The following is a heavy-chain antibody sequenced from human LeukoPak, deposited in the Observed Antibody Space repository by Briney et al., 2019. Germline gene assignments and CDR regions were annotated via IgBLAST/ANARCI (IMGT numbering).Heavy chain of an antibody. CDR3: ARVTYYYDSSVGY. D-gene: IGHD3-22*01. V-gene: IGHV1-69*06. J-gene: IGHJ4*02. CDR2: IIPIFGTA. CDR1: GGTFSSYA. Sequence: SVKVSCKASGGTFSSYAISWVRQAPGQGLEWMGGIIPIFGTANYAQKFQGRVTITADKSTSTAYMELSSLRSEDTAVYYCARVTYYYDSSVGYWGQGTLVTVSS.